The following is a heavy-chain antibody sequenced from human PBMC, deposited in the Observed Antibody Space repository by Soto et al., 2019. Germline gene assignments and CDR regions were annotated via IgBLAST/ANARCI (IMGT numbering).Heavy chain of an antibody. J-gene: IGHJ4*02. CDR3: TRDQDTYGQAVFDS. CDR2: IKTDGSIT. V-gene: IGHV3-74*01. D-gene: IGHD2-15*01. CDR1: GFTLSSRW. Sequence: GGSLRLSCVVSGFTLSSRWMHWVRQTPGKGLVWVSRIKTDGSITNYADSVKGRFTISRDNAKNTLYLHMNSLRPEDTAMYYCTRDQDTYGQAVFDSWGQGTLVTVSS.